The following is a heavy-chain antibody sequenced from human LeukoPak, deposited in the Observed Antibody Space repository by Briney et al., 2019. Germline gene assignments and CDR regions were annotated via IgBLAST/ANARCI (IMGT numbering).Heavy chain of an antibody. J-gene: IGHJ4*02. CDR1: GFTFSSYA. CDR2: INQDGSEK. V-gene: IGHV3-7*04. Sequence: GGSLILSCTVSGFTFSSYAMSWVRQAPGKGLEWVANINQDGSEKYYVDSVKGRFTISRGNAKNSLYLEMNSLRAEDTAVYYCVRGAGSGSFWGQGTLVTVSS. CDR3: VRGAGSGSF. D-gene: IGHD3-10*01.